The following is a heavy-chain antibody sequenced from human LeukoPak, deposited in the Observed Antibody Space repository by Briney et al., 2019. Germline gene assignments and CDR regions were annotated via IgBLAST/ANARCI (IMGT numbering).Heavy chain of an antibody. V-gene: IGHV4-4*02. CDR2: VNLQGST. CDR1: GGSISNTDW. J-gene: IGHJ4*02. CDR3: AREGGPYRPLDY. Sequence: SETLSLTCGVSGGSISNTDWWTWVRPPPGKGLEWIGEVNLQGSTNYNPSLKSRVAISVDKSENHISLKLTSVTAADTAVYYCAREGGPYRPLDYSGQGTLVTVAS.